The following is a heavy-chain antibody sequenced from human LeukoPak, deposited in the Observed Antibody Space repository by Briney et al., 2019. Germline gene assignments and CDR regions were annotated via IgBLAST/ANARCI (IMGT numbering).Heavy chain of an antibody. J-gene: IGHJ4*02. Sequence: SETLSLTCAVSGGSLSSGHYYWTWIRQPAGKGLEWIGCVDTSGKTNYNPSVKSRVTMSLDTSKNQFSVNLTSLTAADTGSYYCARGSSVGGTLFHHYWGQGTLVSVSS. V-gene: IGHV4-61*02. CDR3: ARGSSVGGTLFHHY. CDR2: VDTSGKT. D-gene: IGHD6-19*01. CDR1: GGSLSSGHYY.